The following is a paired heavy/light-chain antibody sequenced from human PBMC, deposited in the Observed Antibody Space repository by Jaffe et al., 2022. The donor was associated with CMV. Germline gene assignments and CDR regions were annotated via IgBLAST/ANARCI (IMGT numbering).Heavy chain of an antibody. CDR2: ISGSGANT. Sequence: EVQLVESGGGLVQPGGSLRLSCAASGFTFSNYAMSWVRQAPGKGLEWVSVISGSGANTYYADSVKGRFTISRDNSKNMLYLQMNSLRAEDTAVYYCAKTTYCGTTTCYGGVDCWGQGTLVTVSS. V-gene: IGHV3-23*04. CDR1: GFTFSNYA. D-gene: IGHD2-2*01. CDR3: AKTTYCGTTTCYGGVDC. J-gene: IGHJ4*02.
Light chain of an antibody. CDR3: QQYNNWPPLT. J-gene: IGKJ4*01. CDR2: GAS. Sequence: EIVMTQSPATLSVSPGERATLSCRASQSISNNLAWYQQKPGQAPRLIIYGASTRATGFPARFSGSGSGTEFTLTISSLQSEDFAIYYCQQYNNWPPLTFGGGTKVEIK. CDR1: QSISNN. V-gene: IGKV3-15*01.